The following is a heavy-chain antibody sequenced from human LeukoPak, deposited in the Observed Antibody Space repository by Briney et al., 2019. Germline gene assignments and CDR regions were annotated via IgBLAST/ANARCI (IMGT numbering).Heavy chain of an antibody. V-gene: IGHV4-4*07. D-gene: IGHD2-2*01. J-gene: IGHJ3*02. Sequence: SETLSLTCTVSGSSISSYYWSWIRQPAGKGLEWIGRIYTSGSTNYNPSLKSRVTMSVDTSKNQFSLKLSSVTAADTAVYYCARDHQRTDAFDIWGQGTMVTVSS. CDR3: ARDHQRTDAFDI. CDR2: IYTSGST. CDR1: GSSISSYY.